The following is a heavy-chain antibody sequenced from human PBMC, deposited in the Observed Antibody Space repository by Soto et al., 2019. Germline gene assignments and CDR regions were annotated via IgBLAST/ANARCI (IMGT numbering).Heavy chain of an antibody. J-gene: IGHJ6*02. Sequence: ASVKVSCKASGYIFISYYIHWVRQAPGQGLEWMGIINPGGGSTSYAEKFQGRVTMTRDTSTSTVYMELSRLRSDDTAVYYCATSQTLYGYYGMDVWGQGTTVTVSS. V-gene: IGHV1-46*01. D-gene: IGHD3-16*01. CDR3: ATSQTLYGYYGMDV. CDR2: INPGGGST. CDR1: GYIFISYY.